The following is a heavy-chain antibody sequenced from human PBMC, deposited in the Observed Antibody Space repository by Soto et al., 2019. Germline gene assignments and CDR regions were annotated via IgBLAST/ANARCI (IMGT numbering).Heavy chain of an antibody. CDR3: ASTKYDSTAYYYWYLGL. CDR1: EDTFRNYA. V-gene: IGHV1-69*06. Sequence: QVELVQSGAEVKKPGSSVKVSCQASEDTFRNYAISWVRQAPGQGLEWMGGIIPIFGTANYAQKFQGRVTITAEKSANTVYLELSSLRSEDTAVYYCASTKYDSTAYYYWYLGLWGRRTLVTVSS. CDR2: IIPIFGTA. J-gene: IGHJ2*01. D-gene: IGHD3-22*01.